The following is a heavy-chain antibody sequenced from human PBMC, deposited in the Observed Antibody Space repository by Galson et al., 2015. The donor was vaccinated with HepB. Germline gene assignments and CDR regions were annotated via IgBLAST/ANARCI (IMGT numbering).Heavy chain of an antibody. V-gene: IGHV5-10-1*01. CDR2: VDVEISYI. CDR3: VRHGDHRLDRLHMEV. D-gene: IGHD6-19*01. J-gene: IGHJ6*02. CDR1: GYSFSNFW. Sequence: QSGAEVKKPGESLRISCQASGYSFSNFWISWVRQVPGKGLEWMGRVDVEISYINYNPSFRGHVTISTDESLATAYLSWNSLKASDTALYYCVRHGDHRLDRLHMEVWGQGSAVTVSS.